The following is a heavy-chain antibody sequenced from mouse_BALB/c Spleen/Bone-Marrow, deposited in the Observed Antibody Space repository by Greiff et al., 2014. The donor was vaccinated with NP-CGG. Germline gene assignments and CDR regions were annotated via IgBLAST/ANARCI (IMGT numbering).Heavy chain of an antibody. CDR2: ILPGSGST. V-gene: IGHV1-9*01. J-gene: IGHJ3*01. Sequence: QVQLQQSGAELMKPGASGKISCKATGYTFSSYWIEWVKQRPGHGLEWIGEILPGSGSTNYNEKFKGKATFTADTSSNTAYMQLGSLTSEDSAVYYCARRYYGSSHFAYWGQGTLVTVSA. CDR3: ARRYYGSSHFAY. D-gene: IGHD1-1*01. CDR1: GYTFSSYW.